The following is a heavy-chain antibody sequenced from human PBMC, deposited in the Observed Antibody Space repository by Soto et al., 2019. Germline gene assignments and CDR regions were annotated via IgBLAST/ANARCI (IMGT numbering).Heavy chain of an antibody. J-gene: IGHJ4*02. CDR1: GGSISSYY. CDR2: IYYSGST. D-gene: IGHD4-17*01. V-gene: IGHV4-59*08. Sequence: QVQLQESGPGLVKPSETLSLTCTVSGGSISSYYWSWIRQPRGKGLEWIGYIYYSGSTTYNTSLTRRVTTSLDTSKIQFSLKLSSVTAAAAAVYYCARRYGGHFDYWGQGTLVTVSS. CDR3: ARRYGGHFDY.